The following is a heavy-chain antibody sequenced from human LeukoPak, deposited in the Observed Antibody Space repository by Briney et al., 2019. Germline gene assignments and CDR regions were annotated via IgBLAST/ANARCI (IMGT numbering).Heavy chain of an antibody. V-gene: IGHV4-4*07. CDR1: VGSLSNYH. CDR2: IHTSGST. CDR3: ARRDISSGWSFDY. Sequence: PPETLSLTSTLSVGSLSNYHWSWMRQPAGRGVEGIGQIHTSGSTNYNAPLTSRVTTSIDTTQDQVSLTIRSVTAADTAFYYCARRDISSGWSFDYWGQGTLVTVSA. J-gene: IGHJ4*02. D-gene: IGHD6-19*01.